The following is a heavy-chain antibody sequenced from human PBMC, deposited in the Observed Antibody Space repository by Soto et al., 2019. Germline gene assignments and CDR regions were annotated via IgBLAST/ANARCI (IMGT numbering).Heavy chain of an antibody. CDR1: RGSFSASG. Sequence: QVQLVQSGAEVQKPGSSLKVSCRAARGSFSASGFSWVRQAPGQGLEWVGGFIPIFGTANYAPKFQDRVTMTADESTSTVYMALSSLKSEDTAMYYCARSGYSYGPNIDWGQRTLVTVSS. CDR3: ARSGYSYGPNID. J-gene: IGHJ4*02. V-gene: IGHV1-69*01. CDR2: FIPIFGTA. D-gene: IGHD5-18*01.